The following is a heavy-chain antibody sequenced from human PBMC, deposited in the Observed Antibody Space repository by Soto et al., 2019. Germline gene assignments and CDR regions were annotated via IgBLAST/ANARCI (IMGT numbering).Heavy chain of an antibody. CDR2: ISGSGGST. CDR3: AKRPEDCGGDCAIFDY. D-gene: IGHD2-21*02. J-gene: IGHJ4*02. V-gene: IGHV3-23*01. CDR1: GFTFSSYA. Sequence: EVQLLESGGGLVQPGGSLRLSCAASGFTFSSYAMSWVRQAPGKGLEWVSAISGSGGSTYYADSVKGRFTISRDNSKNTLYLQMNSLRAEDTAVYYCAKRPEDCGGDCAIFDYWGQGTLVTVSS.